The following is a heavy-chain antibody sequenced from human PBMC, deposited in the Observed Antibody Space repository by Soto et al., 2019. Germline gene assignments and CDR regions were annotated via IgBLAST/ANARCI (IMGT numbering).Heavy chain of an antibody. V-gene: IGHV4-4*07. Sequence: LSLTCTVSGDSISDYYWSWIRQPAGKGLEWIGRLYNSGSTKTNPSLRGRVTMSADSSKNQFSLSLRSVTAADTAVYYCARGAGNYDILTGYYWSYYYYGMDVWGQGTTVTVSS. CDR3: ARGAGNYDILTGYYWSYYYYGMDV. J-gene: IGHJ6*02. D-gene: IGHD3-9*01. CDR2: LYNSGST. CDR1: GDSISDYY.